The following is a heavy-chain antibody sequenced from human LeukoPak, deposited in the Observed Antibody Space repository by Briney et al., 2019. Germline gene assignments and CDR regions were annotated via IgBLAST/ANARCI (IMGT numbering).Heavy chain of an antibody. CDR2: ISGSGGST. J-gene: IGHJ1*01. CDR3: AKTPSPSYPSHSEYFQH. V-gene: IGHV3-23*01. CDR1: GFTFSSYA. Sequence: GGSLRLSCAASGFTFSSYAMSWVRQAPGKGLEWVSAISGSGGSTYYADSVKGRFTISRDNSKNTLYLQMNSLRAEDTAVYYCAKTPSPSYPSHSEYFQHWGQGTLVTVSS. D-gene: IGHD5-18*01.